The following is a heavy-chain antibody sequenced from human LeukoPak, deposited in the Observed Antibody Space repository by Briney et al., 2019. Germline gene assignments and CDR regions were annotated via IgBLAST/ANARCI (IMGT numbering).Heavy chain of an antibody. CDR2: LSYDGSNK. V-gene: IGHV3-30-3*01. Sequence: GGSLRLSCAASGFTLSSYEMNWVRQAPGKGGEGVAFLSYDGSNKYYADSVKDRFTISRQNFQATVYLQMNSLRPEDTAIYYCARDLALDDYFDSWGQGTLVTVSS. D-gene: IGHD1-1*01. CDR1: GFTLSSYE. CDR3: ARDLALDDYFDS. J-gene: IGHJ4*02.